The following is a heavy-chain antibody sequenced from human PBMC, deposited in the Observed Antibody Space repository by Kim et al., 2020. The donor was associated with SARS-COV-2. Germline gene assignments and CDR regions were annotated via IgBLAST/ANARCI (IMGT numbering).Heavy chain of an antibody. V-gene: IGHV4-59*13. CDR3: ARGYNDGFLYFDS. CDR2: IYYSGST. Sequence: SETLSLTCTVSGSISNYYWSWIRQPPGKGLEWIGYIYYSGSTNSKPSLKSRVTISVDTSKNQFSLKLSSVTGADTAVYYCARGYNDGFLYFDSWGQGTLVTVSS. CDR1: GSISNYY. J-gene: IGHJ4*02. D-gene: IGHD3-22*01.